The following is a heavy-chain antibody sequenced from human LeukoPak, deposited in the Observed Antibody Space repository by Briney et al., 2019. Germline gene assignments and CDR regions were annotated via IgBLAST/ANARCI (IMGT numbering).Heavy chain of an antibody. Sequence: GASVKVSCKASGYTFTGYYMHWVRQAPGQGLEWMGWINPNSGGTNYAQKFQGRVTMTRDTSISTAYMELSRLRSDDTAVYYCASPLTPIVGATHPFDYWGQGTLVTVSS. V-gene: IGHV1-2*02. J-gene: IGHJ4*02. D-gene: IGHD1-26*01. CDR3: ASPLTPIVGATHPFDY. CDR2: INPNSGGT. CDR1: GYTFTGYY.